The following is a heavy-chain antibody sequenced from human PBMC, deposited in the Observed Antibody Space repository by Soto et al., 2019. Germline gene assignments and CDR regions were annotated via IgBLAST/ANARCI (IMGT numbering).Heavy chain of an antibody. CDR3: ARGRPCGMDV. CDR1: GFTFGSYW. V-gene: IGHV3-74*01. CDR2: IDSDGSST. Sequence: EVQLVESGGGLVQPGGSLRVSCAASGFTFGSYWMNWVRQAPGKGLVWVSRIDSDGSSTTYADSVKGRFTTSRDNAKNTLYLQMSSLRVEDTAVYDCARGRPCGMDVWGQGTRVTVSS. J-gene: IGHJ6*02.